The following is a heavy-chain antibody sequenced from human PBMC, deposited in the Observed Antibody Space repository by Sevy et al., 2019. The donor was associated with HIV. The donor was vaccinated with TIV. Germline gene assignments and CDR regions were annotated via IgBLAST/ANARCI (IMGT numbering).Heavy chain of an antibody. J-gene: IGHJ6*02. CDR2: ISSSSSYI. CDR3: ARGIENSGSYYGYYYYYGMDV. D-gene: IGHD1-26*01. V-gene: IGHV3-21*01. Sequence: GGSLRLSCAASGFTFSSYSMNWVRQAPGKGLEWVSSISSSSSYIYYADSVKGRFTISRDNAKNSLYLQMNSLGAEDTAVYYCARGIENSGSYYGYYYYYGMDVWGQGTTVTVSS. CDR1: GFTFSSYS.